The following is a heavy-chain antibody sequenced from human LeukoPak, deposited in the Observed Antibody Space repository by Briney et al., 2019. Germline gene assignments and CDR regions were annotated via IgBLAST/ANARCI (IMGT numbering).Heavy chain of an antibody. D-gene: IGHD4-23*01. V-gene: IGHV3-30*05. J-gene: IGHJ6*02. CDR2: ISYDGSNK. Sequence: GGSLRLSCAASGFTFSRYGMHWVRQAPGKGLDWVAVISYDGSNKKYADSVKGRFTISRDNSKNTLYLQMNSLRAEGTAVYYCANLGHMHDYGGNYYYGMDVWGQGTTVTVSS. CDR3: ANLGHMHDYGGNYYYGMDV. CDR1: GFTFSRYG.